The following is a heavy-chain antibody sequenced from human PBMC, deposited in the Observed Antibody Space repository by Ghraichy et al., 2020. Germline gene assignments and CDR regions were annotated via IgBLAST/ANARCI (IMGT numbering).Heavy chain of an antibody. V-gene: IGHV3-30*18. CDR2: ISYDGSNK. J-gene: IGHJ3*02. D-gene: IGHD4-23*01. CDR3: AKLATVVMGDAFDI. CDR1: GFTFSSYG. Sequence: GGSLRLSCAASGFTFSSYGMHWVRQAPGKGLEWVAVISYDGSNKYYADSVKGRFTISRDNSKNTLYLQMNSLRAEDTAVYYCAKLATVVMGDAFDIWGQGTMVTVSS.